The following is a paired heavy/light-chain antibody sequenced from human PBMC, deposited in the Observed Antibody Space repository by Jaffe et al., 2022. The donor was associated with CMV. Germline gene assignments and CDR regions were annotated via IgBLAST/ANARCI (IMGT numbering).Light chain of an antibody. J-gene: IGLJ1*01. Sequence: QSVLTQPSSASGTPGQTVTISCSGSNSNIGSNYVYWFQQFPGTAPKLLIYRNDQRPSGVPDRFSGSKSGTSASLAISGLRSEDEADYYCSAWDDSLGGRVFGSGTEVTVL. CDR2: RND. CDR3: SAWDDSLGGRV. V-gene: IGLV1-47*01. CDR1: NSNIGSNY.
Heavy chain of an antibody. Sequence: QVQLLESGPGLAKPSETLSLTCSVSGGSISRYYWGWIRQPAGKGLEWIGRIHSSGSTNYNPSLKTRVTMSVDTSKSQFSLRLNSVTAADTAVYFCARDQPSVADWQWQVPRAQRDSHDYAMDVWGRGTTVIVSS. J-gene: IGHJ6*02. CDR3: ARDQPSVADWQWQVPRAQRDSHDYAMDV. V-gene: IGHV4-4*07. CDR2: IHSSGST. CDR1: GGSISRYY. D-gene: IGHD6-19*01.